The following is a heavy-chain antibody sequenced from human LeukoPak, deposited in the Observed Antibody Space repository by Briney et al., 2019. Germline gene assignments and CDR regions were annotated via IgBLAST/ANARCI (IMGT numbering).Heavy chain of an antibody. CDR1: GGSFSGYY. V-gene: IGHV4-34*01. D-gene: IGHD3-22*01. CDR2: INHSGST. Sequence: SETLSLTCAVYGGSFSGYYWSWIRQPPGKGLEWIGEINHSGSTNYNPSLKSQVTISVDTSKNQFSLKLSSVTAADTAVYYCARGALYYYDSSGSLDYWGQGTLVTVSS. J-gene: IGHJ4*02. CDR3: ARGALYYYDSSGSLDY.